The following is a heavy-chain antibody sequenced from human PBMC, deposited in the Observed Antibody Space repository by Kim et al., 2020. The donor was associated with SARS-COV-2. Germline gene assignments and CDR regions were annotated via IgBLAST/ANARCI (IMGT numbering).Heavy chain of an antibody. V-gene: IGHV1-3*01. D-gene: IGHD1-26*01. CDR1: GYTFTSYA. J-gene: IGHJ4*02. Sequence: ASVKVSCKASGYTFTSYAMHWVRQAPGQRLEWMGWINAGNGNTKYSQKFQGRVTITRDTSASTAYMELSSLRSEDTAVYYCAREGEWKLPNQYYFDYWGQGTLVTVSS. CDR3: AREGEWKLPNQYYFDY. CDR2: INAGNGNT.